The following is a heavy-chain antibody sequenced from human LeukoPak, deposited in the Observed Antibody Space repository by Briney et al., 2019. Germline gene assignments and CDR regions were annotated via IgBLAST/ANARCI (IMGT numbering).Heavy chain of an antibody. D-gene: IGHD2-2*01. V-gene: IGHV3-21*01. J-gene: IGHJ4*02. CDR1: GFTFSSYS. CDR3: VRVICTSTSCYGVGSGGY. CDR2: ISSSSSYI. Sequence: GGSLELSCAASGFTFSSYSMNWVRQAPGKGLEWVSSISSSSSYIYYADSVKGRFTIARDNAKNSLYLQMNSLRAEDTAVYYCVRVICTSTSCYGVGSGGYWGQGTLVTVSS.